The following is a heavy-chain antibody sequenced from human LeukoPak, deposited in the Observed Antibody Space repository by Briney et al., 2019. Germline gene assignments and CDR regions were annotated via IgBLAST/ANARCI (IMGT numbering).Heavy chain of an antibody. D-gene: IGHD6-19*01. CDR3: ARDSAPSTPSYIAVAEAEYFQH. Sequence: GASVKISCKASGYTFTSYGISWVRQAPGQGLEWMGWISAYNGNTNYAQKLQGRVTMTRDTSTSTVYMELSSLRSEDTAVYYCARDSAPSTPSYIAVAEAEYFQHWGQGTLVTVSS. CDR2: ISAYNGNT. V-gene: IGHV1-18*01. J-gene: IGHJ1*01. CDR1: GYTFTSYG.